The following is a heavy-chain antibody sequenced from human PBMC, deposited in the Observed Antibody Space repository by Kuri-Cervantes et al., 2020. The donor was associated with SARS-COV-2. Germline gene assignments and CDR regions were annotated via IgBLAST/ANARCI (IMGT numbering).Heavy chain of an antibody. CDR3: ARDCAAGIFDY. CDR1: GFTFSSYA. V-gene: IGHV3-30-3*01. Sequence: GGSLRLSCAASGFTFSSYAMHWVRQAPGKGLEWVAVISYDGSNKYYADSVKGRFTISRDNSKNTLYLQMNSLRAEDTAVYYCARDCAAGIFDYWGQGTLVTDSS. J-gene: IGHJ4*02. D-gene: IGHD1-1*01. CDR2: ISYDGSNK.